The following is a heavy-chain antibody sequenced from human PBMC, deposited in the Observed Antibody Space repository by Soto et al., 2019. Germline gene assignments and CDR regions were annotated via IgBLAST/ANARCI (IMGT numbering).Heavy chain of an antibody. Sequence: SETLSLTCPVSGGSISSSTYYWGWIRQPPGKGLEWIASIYYSGNTYYSPSLNSRVTISLDTSKNQFSVKLNPVTAADTAVYFCARHSQPKTRTSPPYDNWFDPWGQGTLVTVSS. V-gene: IGHV4-39*01. D-gene: IGHD2-2*01. CDR2: IYYSGNT. J-gene: IGHJ5*02. CDR3: ARHSQPKTRTSPPYDNWFDP. CDR1: GGSISSSTYY.